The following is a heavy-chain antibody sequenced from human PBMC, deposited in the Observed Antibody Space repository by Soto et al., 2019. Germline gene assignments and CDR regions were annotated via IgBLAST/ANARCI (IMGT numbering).Heavy chain of an antibody. Sequence: GGSLRLSCAASRFTLKSYGMHWVRQAPGKGLEWVAVISYDGSNKYYADSVKGRFTISRDNSKNTLYLQMNSLRAEDTAVYYCAKGDDILTGYCMDVWGQGTTVTVSS. D-gene: IGHD3-9*01. V-gene: IGHV3-30*18. CDR1: RFTLKSYG. CDR3: AKGDDILTGYCMDV. J-gene: IGHJ6*02. CDR2: ISYDGSNK.